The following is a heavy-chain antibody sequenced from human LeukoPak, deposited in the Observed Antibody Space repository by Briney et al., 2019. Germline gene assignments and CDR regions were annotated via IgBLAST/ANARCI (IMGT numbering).Heavy chain of an antibody. Sequence: GASVKVSCKASGYTFTSYGMNWVRQAPGQGLEWMGWINPNSGGTNYAQKFQGRVTMTRDTSISTAYMELSRLRSDDTAVYYCAREWKAGQWLLRSYFDYWGQGTLVTVSS. CDR3: AREWKAGQWLLRSYFDY. CDR1: GYTFTSYG. CDR2: INPNSGGT. V-gene: IGHV1-2*02. D-gene: IGHD6-19*01. J-gene: IGHJ4*02.